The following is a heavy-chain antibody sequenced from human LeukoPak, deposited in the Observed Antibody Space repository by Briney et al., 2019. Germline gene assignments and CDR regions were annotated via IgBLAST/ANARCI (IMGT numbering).Heavy chain of an antibody. CDR2: INHSGST. J-gene: IGHJ5*02. D-gene: IGHD6-13*01. CDR1: GGSFSGYY. Sequence: SETLSLTCAVYGGSFSGYYWSWIRQPPGKGLEWIGEINHSGSTNYNPSLKSRVTISVDTSKNQFSLKLSSVTAADTAVYYCARGSLSEQQLILNWFDPWGQGTLVTASS. V-gene: IGHV4-34*01. CDR3: ARGSLSEQQLILNWFDP.